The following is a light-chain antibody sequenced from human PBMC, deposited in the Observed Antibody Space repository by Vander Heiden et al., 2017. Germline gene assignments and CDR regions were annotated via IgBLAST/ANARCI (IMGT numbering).Light chain of an antibody. CDR3: SSYISSSTSYV. Sequence: QSALTHFASVSGSPGPSITIPCTGTSSDVGGYNYVAWYQQHPGKAPKLMIYDVSNRPSGVSNRFSGSKSGNTASLTISGLQAEDEADYYCSSYISSSTSYVFGTGTKVTVL. J-gene: IGLJ1*01. CDR1: SSDVGGYNY. CDR2: DVS. V-gene: IGLV2-14*03.